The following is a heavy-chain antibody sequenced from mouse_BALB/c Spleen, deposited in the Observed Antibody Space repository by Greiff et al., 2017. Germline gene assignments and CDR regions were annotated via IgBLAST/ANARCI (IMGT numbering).Heavy chain of an antibody. CDR3: TRDDGYY. D-gene: IGHD2-3*01. CDR2: IDPETGGT. Sequence: VKLQQSGAELVRPGASVTLSCKASGYTFTDYEMHWVKQTPVHGLEWIGAIDPETGGTAYNQKFKGKATLTADKSSSTAYMELRSLTSEDSAVYYCTRDDGYYWGQGTTLTVSS. CDR1: GYTFTDYE. J-gene: IGHJ2*01. V-gene: IGHV1-15*01.